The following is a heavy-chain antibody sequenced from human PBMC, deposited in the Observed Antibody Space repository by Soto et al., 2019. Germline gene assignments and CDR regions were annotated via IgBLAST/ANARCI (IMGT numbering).Heavy chain of an antibody. V-gene: IGHV4-31*03. Sequence: SETLSLTCTVSGGSISSGGYYWSWLRQHSGKGLEWIVYIYYSGSTYYNPSLKSRVTISVDMSKNPFSLKLSSVTAADTAVYYCARVRSPPGAGDTNWIDPWGQGTLVTVSS. D-gene: IGHD7-27*01. CDR3: ARVRSPPGAGDTNWIDP. CDR2: IYYSGST. J-gene: IGHJ5*02. CDR1: GGSISSGGYY.